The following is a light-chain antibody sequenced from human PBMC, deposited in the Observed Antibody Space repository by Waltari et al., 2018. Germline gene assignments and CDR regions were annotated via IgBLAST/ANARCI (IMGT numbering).Light chain of an antibody. CDR3: CSYAGSYSFV. CDR2: DVT. Sequence: QSALTQPRSVSGSPGQSVTISCTGTSSDVGDYNYVSWYQQHPYKAPKLMIYDVTKRPSGVPDRFSGSKSGNTASLTISGLQAEDEADYYCCSYAGSYSFVFGGGTKLTVL. J-gene: IGLJ2*01. V-gene: IGLV2-11*01. CDR1: SSDVGDYNY.